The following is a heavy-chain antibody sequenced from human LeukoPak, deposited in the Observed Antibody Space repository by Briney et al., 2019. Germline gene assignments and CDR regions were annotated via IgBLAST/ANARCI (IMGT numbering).Heavy chain of an antibody. CDR1: GGSISSSSYY. CDR3: ATSAAEMVYAFAWFDP. Sequence: SETLSLTCTVSGGSISSSSYYWGWIRQPPGKGLEWIGSIYHSGSTYYNPSLKSRVTISVDTSKNQFSLKLSSVTAADTAVYYCATSAAEMVYAFAWFDPWGQGTLVTVSS. CDR2: IYHSGST. D-gene: IGHD2-8*01. J-gene: IGHJ5*02. V-gene: IGHV4-39*07.